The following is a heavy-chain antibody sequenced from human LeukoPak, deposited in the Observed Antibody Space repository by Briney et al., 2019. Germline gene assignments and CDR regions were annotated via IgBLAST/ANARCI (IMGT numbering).Heavy chain of an antibody. J-gene: IGHJ5*02. Sequence: SETLSLTCTVSGGSISNYYWSWLRLPTGKGLEWIGHIYTSGSTNYNPSLKSRVTISVDTSKNQFSLKLSSVTAADTAVYYCACLTTMGRYWFDPWGQGTLVTVSS. CDR3: ACLTTMGRYWFDP. V-gene: IGHV4-4*07. D-gene: IGHD4-23*01. CDR1: GGSISNYY. CDR2: IYTSGST.